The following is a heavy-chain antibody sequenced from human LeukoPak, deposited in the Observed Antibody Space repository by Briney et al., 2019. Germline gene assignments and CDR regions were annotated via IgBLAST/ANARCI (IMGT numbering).Heavy chain of an antibody. J-gene: IGHJ4*02. V-gene: IGHV4-38-2*01. CDR2: ISHGGSA. CDR3: ASVPGYYDFWSCYYPYYYFDY. CDR1: GYSISNGYY. D-gene: IGHD3-3*01. Sequence: SETLSLTCAVSGYSISNGYYWGWIRQPPGKGLEWIGSISHGGSADYNPSLESRVTISVDTSKNQFSLKLSSVTAADTAVYYCASVPGYYDFWSCYYPYYYFDYWGQGTLVTVSS.